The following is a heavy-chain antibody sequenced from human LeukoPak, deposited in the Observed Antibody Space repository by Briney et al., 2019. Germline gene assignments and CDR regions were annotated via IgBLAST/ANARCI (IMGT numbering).Heavy chain of an antibody. CDR3: ARIPTLSSGSYERGHQSDY. D-gene: IGHD1-26*01. V-gene: IGHV3-30-3*01. Sequence: GGSLRLSCAASGFTFSSYAMHWVRQAPGKGLEWVAVISYDGSNKYYADSVKGRFTTSRDNSKNTLYLQMNSLRAEDTAVYYCARIPTLSSGSYERGHQSDYWGQGTLVTVSS. J-gene: IGHJ4*02. CDR1: GFTFSSYA. CDR2: ISYDGSNK.